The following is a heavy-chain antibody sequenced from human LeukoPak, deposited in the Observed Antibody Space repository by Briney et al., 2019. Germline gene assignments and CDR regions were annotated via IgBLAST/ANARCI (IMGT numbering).Heavy chain of an antibody. CDR1: GFTFSSYA. V-gene: IGHV3-23*01. CDR3: AKDLGYGGSGRH. Sequence: GGSLRLSCAASGFTFSSYAMSWVRQAPGKGLEWVSAISGRGGSTYYADSVKGRFTISRDNSKNTLYLQMNSLRAEDTAVYYCAKDLGYGGSGRHWGQGTLVTVSS. D-gene: IGHD3-16*01. CDR2: ISGRGGST. J-gene: IGHJ4*02.